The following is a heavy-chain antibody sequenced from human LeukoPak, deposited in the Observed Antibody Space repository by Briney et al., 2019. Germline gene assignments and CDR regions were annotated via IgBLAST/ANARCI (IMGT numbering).Heavy chain of an antibody. CDR1: GGSLSSSSYY. J-gene: IGHJ4*02. CDR2: IYYSGST. V-gene: IGHV4-39*01. Sequence: SETLSLTCTVSGGSLSSSSYYWGWIRQPPGKGLEWIGSIYYSGSTYYNPSLKSRVTISVDTSKNQFSLNLNSVTAADTAVYYCARLRIAAADYYFDYWGQGTLVTVSS. D-gene: IGHD6-13*01. CDR3: ARLRIAAADYYFDY.